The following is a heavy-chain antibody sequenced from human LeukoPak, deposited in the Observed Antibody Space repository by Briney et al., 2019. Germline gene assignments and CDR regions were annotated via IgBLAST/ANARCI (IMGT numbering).Heavy chain of an antibody. CDR2: INPNSGGT. D-gene: IGHD3-10*01. CDR1: GYTFTGYY. CDR3: ARLSLVQTQLDY. V-gene: IGHV1-2*06. J-gene: IGHJ4*02. Sequence: GTSVKVSCKASGYTFTGYYMHWVRQAPGQGLEWMGRINPNSGGTNYAQKFQGRVTMTRDTSISTAYMELSRLRSDDTAVYYCARLSLVQTQLDYWGRGTLVTVSS.